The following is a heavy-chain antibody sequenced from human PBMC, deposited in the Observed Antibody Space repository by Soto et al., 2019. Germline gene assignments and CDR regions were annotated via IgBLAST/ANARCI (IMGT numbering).Heavy chain of an antibody. CDR3: AKDSTVTTSLYSYYYGLDV. J-gene: IGHJ6*02. CDR2: ISGRGGST. Sequence: EVQLLESGGGLVQPGGSLRLSCAASGFTFNNYAMSWVRQAPDKGLEWVSAISGRGGSTYYADSVKGRFTISRDNFKNTLCLLMISLRAEDTAVYYFAKDSTVTTSLYSYYYGLDVWGQGTTVTVSS. D-gene: IGHD4-17*01. V-gene: IGHV3-23*01. CDR1: GFTFNNYA.